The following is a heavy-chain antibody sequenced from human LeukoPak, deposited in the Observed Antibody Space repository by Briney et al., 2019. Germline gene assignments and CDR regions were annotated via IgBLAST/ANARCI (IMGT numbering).Heavy chain of an antibody. D-gene: IGHD6-19*01. CDR2: ISYDGSNK. V-gene: IGHV3-30-3*01. J-gene: IGHJ5*02. Sequence: GGSLRLSCAASGFAFSSYAMHWVRQAPGKGLEWVAVISYDGSNKYYADSVKGRFTISRDNSKNTLYLQMNSLRAEDTAVYYCARIAVENWFDPWGQGTLVTVSS. CDR3: ARIAVENWFDP. CDR1: GFAFSSYA.